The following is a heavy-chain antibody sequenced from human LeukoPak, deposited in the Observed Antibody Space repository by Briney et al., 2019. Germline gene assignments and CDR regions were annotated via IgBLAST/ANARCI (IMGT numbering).Heavy chain of an antibody. D-gene: IGHD6-13*01. CDR1: GGSISNYY. CDR3: ARGGGVYSSSFHYYMDV. J-gene: IGHJ6*03. Sequence: PSETLSLTCAVSGGSISNYYWTWIRQPPGKGLEWIGYIYYSGSTDYNPSLKSRVTISVDTSKNQFSLKLSSVTTADTAVYYCARGGGVYSSSFHYYMDVWGKGTTVTVSS. V-gene: IGHV4-59*01. CDR2: IYYSGST.